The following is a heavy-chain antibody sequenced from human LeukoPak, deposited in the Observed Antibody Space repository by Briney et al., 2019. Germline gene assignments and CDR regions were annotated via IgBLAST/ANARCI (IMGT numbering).Heavy chain of an antibody. CDR3: ARDLGELLWFGDLRAGYAFDI. CDR1: GFTFSDYY. V-gene: IGHV3-11*06. CDR2: ISSSSSYT. J-gene: IGHJ3*02. D-gene: IGHD3-10*01. Sequence: GGSLRLSCAASGFTFSDYYMSWIRQAPGKGLEWVSYISSSSSYTNYADSVKGRFTISRDNAKNSLYLQMNSLRAEDTAVYYCARDLGELLWFGDLRAGYAFDIWGQGTMVTVSS.